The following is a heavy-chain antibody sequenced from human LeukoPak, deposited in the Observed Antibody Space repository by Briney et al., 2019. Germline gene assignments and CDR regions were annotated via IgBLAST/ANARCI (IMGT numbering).Heavy chain of an antibody. CDR2: IRQDGGEK. J-gene: IGHJ4*01. Sequence: GGSLRLSCAVSGFTFTDYWMNWVRQAPGKGLEGVASIRQDGGEKSYVDSVKGRFTISRDNTKSSLYLQINSLRAEDTAVYYCARDGTAAGLYFDLWGQGTLVTVSS. V-gene: IGHV3-7*01. D-gene: IGHD6-13*01. CDR3: ARDGTAAGLYFDL. CDR1: GFTFTDYW.